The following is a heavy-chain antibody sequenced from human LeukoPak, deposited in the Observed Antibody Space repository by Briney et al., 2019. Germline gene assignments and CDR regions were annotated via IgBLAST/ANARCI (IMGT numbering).Heavy chain of an antibody. CDR3: ARAERQMDIYPDFDF. CDR2: IGDRSFI. Sequence: GGSLRLSCAASGFTFSDYRMNWVRQAPGKGPEWISTIGDRSFIYYADSVKGRFTISRDNAKNSLYLQMNSLRAEDTAIYYCARAERQMDIYPDFDFWGEGTLVTVSS. D-gene: IGHD2-2*03. CDR1: GFTFSDYR. V-gene: IGHV3-69-1*01. J-gene: IGHJ4*02.